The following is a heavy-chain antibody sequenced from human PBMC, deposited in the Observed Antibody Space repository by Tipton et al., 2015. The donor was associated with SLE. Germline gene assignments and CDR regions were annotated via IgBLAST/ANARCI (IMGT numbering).Heavy chain of an antibody. CDR1: GGSFSSFY. CDR2: INHSGST. D-gene: IGHD6-13*01. V-gene: IGHV4-34*01. Sequence: TLSLTCAVYGGSFSSFYWSWIRQPPGKGLEWIGEINHSGSTSYNPSLKSRVTISVDTSKNLFSLKLSSVTAADTAVYYCARAGDSRDFDGFDIWGQGTMVTVSS. J-gene: IGHJ3*02. CDR3: ARAGDSRDFDGFDI.